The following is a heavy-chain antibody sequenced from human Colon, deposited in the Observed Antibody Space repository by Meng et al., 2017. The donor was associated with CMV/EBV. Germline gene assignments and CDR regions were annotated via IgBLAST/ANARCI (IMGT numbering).Heavy chain of an antibody. Sequence: GSLRLSCTVSGGSIGSSSYYWGWIRQPPGKGLEWIGSIYYSGSTYYNPSLKSRVTISVDTSKNQFSLKLSSVTAADTAVYYCARGGELLLRPFDYWGQGTLVTVSS. J-gene: IGHJ4*02. V-gene: IGHV4-39*01. CDR3: ARGGELLLRPFDY. CDR2: IYYSGST. D-gene: IGHD1-26*01. CDR1: GGSIGSSSYY.